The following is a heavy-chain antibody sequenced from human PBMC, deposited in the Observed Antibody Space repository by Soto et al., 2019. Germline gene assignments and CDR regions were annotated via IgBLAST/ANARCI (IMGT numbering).Heavy chain of an antibody. CDR2: INPNSGGT. CDR3: ATTGNYYYYYYGMDV. Sequence: ASVKVSCKASGYTFTGYYMHWVRQAPGQGLEWVGWINPNSGGTNYAQKFQGRVTMTRDTSISTAYMELSRLRSDDTAVYYCATTGNYYYYYYGMDVWGQGPTVTVYS. V-gene: IGHV1-2*02. D-gene: IGHD3-10*01. J-gene: IGHJ6*02. CDR1: GYTFTGYY.